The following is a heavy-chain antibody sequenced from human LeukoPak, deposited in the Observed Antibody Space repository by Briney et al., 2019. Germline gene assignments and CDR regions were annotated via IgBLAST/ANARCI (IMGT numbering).Heavy chain of an antibody. J-gene: IGHJ4*02. D-gene: IGHD1-26*01. CDR3: VGEVGATGFDY. Sequence: GGSLRLSCAASGFTFSSYWMHWVRHAPGKGLVWVSRINSDGSSTSYADSVKGRFTISRDNAKNTLYPQMNSLRAEDTAVYYCVGEVGATGFDYWGQGTLVTVSS. CDR1: GFTFSSYW. V-gene: IGHV3-74*01. CDR2: INSDGSST.